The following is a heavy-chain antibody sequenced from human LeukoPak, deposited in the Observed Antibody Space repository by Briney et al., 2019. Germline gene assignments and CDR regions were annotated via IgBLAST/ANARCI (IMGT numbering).Heavy chain of an antibody. Sequence: GGSLRLSCAASGFTFTTYWMHWVRQAPGKGLEWVSAISGSGGSTYYADSVKGRFTISRDNSKNTLYLQMNSLRAEDTAVYYCAKDRYDSSGYYYRVDYWGQGTLVTVSS. CDR2: ISGSGGST. D-gene: IGHD3-22*01. V-gene: IGHV3-23*01. CDR1: GFTFTTYW. J-gene: IGHJ4*02. CDR3: AKDRYDSSGYYYRVDY.